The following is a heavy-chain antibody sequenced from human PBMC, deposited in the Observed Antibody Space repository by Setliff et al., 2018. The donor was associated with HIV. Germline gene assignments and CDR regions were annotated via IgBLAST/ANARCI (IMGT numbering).Heavy chain of an antibody. Sequence: TLSLTCTVSGGSISRSRNYWGWIRQPPGKGLEWIGSIFYSGSTHYNPSPKSRVTVSKDTTKNQLSLRLSSVTAADTAVYYCARQIWNESPGYGFDPWGQGTLVTVSS. CDR3: ARQIWNESPGYGFDP. CDR1: GGSISRSRNY. D-gene: IGHD3-22*01. J-gene: IGHJ5*02. V-gene: IGHV4-39*01. CDR2: IFYSGST.